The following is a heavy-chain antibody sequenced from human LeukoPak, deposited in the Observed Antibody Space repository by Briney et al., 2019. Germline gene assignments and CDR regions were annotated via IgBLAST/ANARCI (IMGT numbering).Heavy chain of an antibody. D-gene: IGHD3-16*01. CDR1: VFTFGHHA. J-gene: IGHJ4*02. Sequence: GGSLRLSCPASVFTFGHHAMHWVRQAPGKGLEWVGYIWYDGSFKYYADSVKGRFTISRDISKNTLFLQMDSLRAEDTAVYYCAKDGQKLGPYALDYWGQGTLVTVSS. V-gene: IGHV3-30*02. CDR3: AKDGQKLGPYALDY. CDR2: IWYDGSFK.